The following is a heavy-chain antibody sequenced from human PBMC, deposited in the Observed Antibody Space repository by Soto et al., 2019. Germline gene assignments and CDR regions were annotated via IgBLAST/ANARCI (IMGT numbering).Heavy chain of an antibody. CDR1: GRSMSSNY. V-gene: IGHV4-59*01. CDR3: ASYRGALYFES. Sequence: KPSETLSLTCSVSGRSMSSNYWSWIRQSPDKGLEWLGYVFYGGTDYNPSLGGRVSMSVETSKCQFSLKLTSVTVADTAVYYCASYRGALYFESWGPGILVTVSS. CDR2: VFYGGT. D-gene: IGHD3-16*01. J-gene: IGHJ4*02.